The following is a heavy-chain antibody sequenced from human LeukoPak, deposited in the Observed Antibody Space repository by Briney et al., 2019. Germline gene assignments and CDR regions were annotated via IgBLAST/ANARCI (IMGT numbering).Heavy chain of an antibody. CDR2: ISGSGGST. V-gene: IGHV3-23*01. D-gene: IGHD6-19*01. CDR3: AKMEMSSSGWFGI. CDR1: GFTFSSYA. J-gene: IGHJ4*02. Sequence: GGSLRLSCAASGFTFSSYAMSWVRQAPGKGLEWVSAISGSGGSTYYADSVKGRFTISRDNFKNTLYLQMNSLRAEDTAVYYCAKMEMSSSGWFGIWGQGTLVTVSS.